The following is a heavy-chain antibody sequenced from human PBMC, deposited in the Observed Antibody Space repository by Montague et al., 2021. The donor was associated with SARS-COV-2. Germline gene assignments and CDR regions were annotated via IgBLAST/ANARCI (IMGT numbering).Heavy chain of an antibody. CDR1: GGSISSFY. CDR2: ISASGST. V-gene: IGHV4-4*07. J-gene: IGHJ4*02. D-gene: IGHD2-15*01. CDR3: ARNYSATLPAVY. Sequence: SETLSLTCTVSGGSISSFYWSWFRQPPGKGLEWIGCISASGSTNYNPSLTSRATMSVDTSKNQFSLKVNSVTAADTAVYHCARNYSATLPAVYWGQGTMVTVSS.